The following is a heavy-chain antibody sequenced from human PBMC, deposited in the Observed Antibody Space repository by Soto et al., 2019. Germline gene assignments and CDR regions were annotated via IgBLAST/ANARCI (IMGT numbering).Heavy chain of an antibody. CDR3: AKYVVVAAMDNWFDP. Sequence: GGSLRLSCVASGSTFSSDVISWVRQAPGKGLEWVSGISGSTAYYADSVQGRFTISRDEFKNTLFLQMNSLRAEDTAVYYCAKYVVVAAMDNWFDPWGQGTLVTVSS. CDR2: ISGSTA. CDR1: GSTFSSDV. D-gene: IGHD2-15*01. V-gene: IGHV3-23*01. J-gene: IGHJ5*02.